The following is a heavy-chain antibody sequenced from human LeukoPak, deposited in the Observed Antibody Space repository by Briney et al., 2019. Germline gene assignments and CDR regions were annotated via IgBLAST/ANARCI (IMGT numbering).Heavy chain of an antibody. CDR1: GGSISSYY. CDR2: IYYSGST. V-gene: IGHV4-59*01. CDR3: ARGEDHWYFDL. J-gene: IGHJ2*01. Sequence: TSSETLSLTCTVSGGSISSYYWSWIQQPPGKGLEWIGYIYYSGSTNYNPSLKSRVTISVDTSKNQFSLKLSSVTAADTAVYYCARGEDHWYFDLWGRGTLVTVSS.